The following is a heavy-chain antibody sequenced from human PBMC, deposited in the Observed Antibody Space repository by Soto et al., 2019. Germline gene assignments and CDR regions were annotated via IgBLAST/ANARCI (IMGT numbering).Heavy chain of an antibody. CDR1: GFTFSSYS. V-gene: IGHV3-21*01. CDR3: ARALAYCGGDCYSAFDI. Sequence: GGSLRLSCAASGFTFSSYSMNWVRQAPGKGLEWVSSISSSSSYIYYADSVKGRFTISRDNAKNSLYLQMNSLRADDSVVYYCARALAYCGGDCYSAFDIWGQGTMVTVSS. J-gene: IGHJ3*02. D-gene: IGHD2-21*01. CDR2: ISSSSSYI.